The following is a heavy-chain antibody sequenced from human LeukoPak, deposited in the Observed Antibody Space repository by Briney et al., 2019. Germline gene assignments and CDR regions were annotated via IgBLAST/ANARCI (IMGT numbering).Heavy chain of an antibody. CDR1: AFTFSRYW. Sequence: PGGSLRLSCAASAFTFSRYWMSWVRQAPGKGLECVANIEGDGSAKNYVDSVKGRFTISRDNAENSLYLQMDSLGVEDTAIYYCARDPGWGAHDIWGQGAMVTVSS. D-gene: IGHD1-26*01. V-gene: IGHV3-7*01. CDR3: ARDPGWGAHDI. CDR2: IEGDGSAK. J-gene: IGHJ3*02.